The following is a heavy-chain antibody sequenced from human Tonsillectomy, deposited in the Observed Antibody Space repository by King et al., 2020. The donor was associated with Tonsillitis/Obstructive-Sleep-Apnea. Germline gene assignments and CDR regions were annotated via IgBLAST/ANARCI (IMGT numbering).Heavy chain of an antibody. CDR2: ISSDGSST. D-gene: IGHD2-15*01. CDR3: SRVRCSGASCPLDAFDI. J-gene: IGHJ3*02. Sequence: VQLVESGGGLVQPGGSLRLSCAASGFTFSSYWMHWVRQAPGKGLVWVSRISSDGSSTNYADSVKGRLTISRDNAKNTLHLQMNSLRAEDTAVYYCSRVRCSGASCPLDAFDIWGQGTMVTVSS. V-gene: IGHV3-74*01. CDR1: GFTFSSYW.